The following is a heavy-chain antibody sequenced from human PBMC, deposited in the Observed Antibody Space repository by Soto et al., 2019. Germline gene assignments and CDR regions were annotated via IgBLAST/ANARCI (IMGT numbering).Heavy chain of an antibody. J-gene: IGHJ2*01. CDR1: GGSISGGVHS. D-gene: IGHD2-8*01. V-gene: IGHV4-30-4*01. Sequence: KASETLSLTCTVSGGSISGGVHSWSWIRQPPGKGLVWFGHFFDSGCTYYNPSLKSRLTISVDTSKNQFSLRLSSVIAADTAVYYCAREIMPLTNDWYFDLWGRGTLVTVSS. CDR2: FFDSGCT. CDR3: AREIMPLTNDWYFDL.